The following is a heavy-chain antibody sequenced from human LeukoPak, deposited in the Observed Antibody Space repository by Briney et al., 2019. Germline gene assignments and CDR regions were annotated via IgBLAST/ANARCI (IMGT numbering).Heavy chain of an antibody. J-gene: IGHJ6*02. D-gene: IGHD5-24*01. Sequence: PGESLKISCKGSGYSFSNYWIGWVRQMPGKGLDWMGIIFPGDSDTRYSPSFQGQVTISADKSISTAYLQWSSLKASDTAMYYCARAWGERDTTTYGMDVWGQGTTVTVSS. CDR3: ARAWGERDTTTYGMDV. V-gene: IGHV5-51*01. CDR2: IFPGDSDT. CDR1: GYSFSNYW.